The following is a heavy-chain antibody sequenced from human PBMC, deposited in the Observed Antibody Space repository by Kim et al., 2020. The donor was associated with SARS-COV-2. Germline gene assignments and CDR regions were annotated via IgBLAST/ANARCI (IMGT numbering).Heavy chain of an antibody. J-gene: IGHJ6*02. CDR2: IYYSGST. CDR3: AIYYYGSGSYPYYYGMDV. D-gene: IGHD3-10*01. Sequence: SETLSLTCTVSGGSISSYYWSWIRQPPGKGLEWIGYIYYSGSTNYNPSLKSRVTISVDTSKNQFSLKLSSVTAADTAVYYCAIYYYGSGSYPYYYGMDVWGQGTTVTVSS. V-gene: IGHV4-59*13. CDR1: GGSISSYY.